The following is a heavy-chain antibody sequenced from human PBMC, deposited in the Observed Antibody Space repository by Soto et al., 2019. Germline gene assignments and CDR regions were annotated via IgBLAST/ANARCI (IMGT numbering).Heavy chain of an antibody. V-gene: IGHV3-74*01. D-gene: IGHD3-22*01. Sequence: LRLSCAASGFTFSSYWMTWVRQVPGKGLEWVSRINSDGSATTSANSVKGRFTISRDNAKNTLYLQMNSLRAEDTAVYYCARGGEGYYYDSSGPDSDAFDIWGQGTMVTV. J-gene: IGHJ3*02. CDR1: GFTFSSYW. CDR3: ARGGEGYYYDSSGPDSDAFDI. CDR2: INSDGSAT.